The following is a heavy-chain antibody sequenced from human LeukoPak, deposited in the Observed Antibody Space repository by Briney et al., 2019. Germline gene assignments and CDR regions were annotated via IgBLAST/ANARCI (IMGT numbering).Heavy chain of an antibody. J-gene: IGHJ4*02. D-gene: IGHD6-13*01. CDR1: GFTFDDYA. Sequence: GGSLRLSCAASGFTFDDYAMHWVRRAPGKGLEWVSLISWDGGSTYYADSVKGRFTISRDNSKNSLYLQMNSLRAEDTALYYCAKDMEQQLALDYWGQGTLVTVSS. V-gene: IGHV3-43D*04. CDR2: ISWDGGST. CDR3: AKDMEQQLALDY.